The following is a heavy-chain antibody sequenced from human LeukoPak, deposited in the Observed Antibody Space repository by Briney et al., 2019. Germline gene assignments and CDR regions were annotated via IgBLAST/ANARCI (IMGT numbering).Heavy chain of an antibody. CDR1: GGSISSGGLY. V-gene: IGHV4-31*03. CDR2: IYYSGST. D-gene: IGHD1-14*01. CDR3: ARVPEPGWFDP. Sequence: SQTLSLTCTVSGGSISSGGLYWSWIRQLPGKGLDWIGFIYYSGSTYYNPSLKSRVTISIDASKNQFSLNLYSVTVADTAVYYCARVPEPGWFDPWGQGTLVTVSS. J-gene: IGHJ5*02.